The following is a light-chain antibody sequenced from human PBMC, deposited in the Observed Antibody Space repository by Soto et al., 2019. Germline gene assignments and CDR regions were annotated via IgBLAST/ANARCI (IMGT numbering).Light chain of an antibody. CDR3: QQYESSPRT. J-gene: IGKJ1*01. CDR2: HTS. Sequence: ETVLTQSPGTLSLSPGERDTLSCRASQSVGGSLAWYQQRPGQAPRLLVYHTSNRATGIPDRFSASGSGTDFTLTISRLEPEDFAVYYCQQYESSPRTFGQGTKVDI. V-gene: IGKV3-20*01. CDR1: QSVGGS.